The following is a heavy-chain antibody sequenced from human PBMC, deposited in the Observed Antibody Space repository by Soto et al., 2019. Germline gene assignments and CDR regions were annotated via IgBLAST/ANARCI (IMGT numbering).Heavy chain of an antibody. J-gene: IGHJ4*02. D-gene: IGHD3-10*01. CDR2: ISSSGDST. V-gene: IGHV3-23*01. CDR3: AKLHEPSWLRGAIDH. CDR1: GFTFSSYT. Sequence: GGSLRLSCAASGFTFSSYTMSWVRQAPGEGLEWVSTISSSGDSTYYADSVKGRFTVSRDNSKNALFLQINSVRTEDTAVYYCAKLHEPSWLRGAIDHWGPGTLVTVSS.